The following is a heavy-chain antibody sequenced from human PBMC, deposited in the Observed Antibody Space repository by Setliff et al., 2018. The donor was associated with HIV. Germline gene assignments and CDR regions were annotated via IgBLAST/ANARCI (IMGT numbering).Heavy chain of an antibody. CDR3: ARKGDSSGYYYNY. CDR2: IYYSGST. D-gene: IGHD3-22*01. CDR1: GGSISSSSYY. Sequence: SETLSLTCTVSGGSISSSSYYWGWIRQPPGKGLEWIGSIYYSGSTYYNPSLKSRVTISVDTSKNQFSLKLSSMTAADTAVYYCARKGDSSGYYYNYWGQGTLVTVSS. J-gene: IGHJ4*02. V-gene: IGHV4-39*07.